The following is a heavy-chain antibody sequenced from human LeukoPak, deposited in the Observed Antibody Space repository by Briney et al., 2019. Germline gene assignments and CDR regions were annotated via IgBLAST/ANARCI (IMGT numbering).Heavy chain of an antibody. Sequence: GGSLRLSCAASGFTFSSYWMSWVRQAPGKGLEWVANIKQDGSEKYYVDSVKCRFTISRDNAKNSLYLQMNSLRAEDTAVYYCAREVYCSSTSCYTGYFQHWGQGTLVTVSS. CDR1: GFTFSSYW. D-gene: IGHD2-2*02. V-gene: IGHV3-7*01. CDR2: IKQDGSEK. J-gene: IGHJ1*01. CDR3: AREVYCSSTSCYTGYFQH.